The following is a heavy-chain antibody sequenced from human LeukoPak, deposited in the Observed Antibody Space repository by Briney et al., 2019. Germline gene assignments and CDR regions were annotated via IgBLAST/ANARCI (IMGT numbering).Heavy chain of an antibody. Sequence: PGGSLRLSCAASGFTFSSYSMNWVRQAPGKGLEWVSSISSSSSYIYYADSVKGRFTISRDNAKNSLYLQMNSLRAEDTAVYYCARASNYYGSGSYYLIDYWGQGTLVTVSS. CDR1: GFTFSSYS. V-gene: IGHV3-21*01. D-gene: IGHD3-10*01. CDR3: ARASNYYGSGSYYLIDY. CDR2: ISSSSSYI. J-gene: IGHJ4*02.